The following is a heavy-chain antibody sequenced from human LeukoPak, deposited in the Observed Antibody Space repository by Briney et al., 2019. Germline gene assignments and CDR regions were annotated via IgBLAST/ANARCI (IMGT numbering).Heavy chain of an antibody. V-gene: IGHV3-30*04. J-gene: IGHJ4*02. Sequence: PGGSLRLSCAASGFTFSSYAMHWVRQAPGKGLEWVAVISYDGSNKYYADSVKGRFTISRDNSKNTLYLQMNSLRAEDTAVYYCARHDRIKLSLLLGLWGRGTLVTVSS. D-gene: IGHD5-18*01. CDR1: GFTFSSYA. CDR3: ARHDRIKLSLLLGL. CDR2: ISYDGSNK.